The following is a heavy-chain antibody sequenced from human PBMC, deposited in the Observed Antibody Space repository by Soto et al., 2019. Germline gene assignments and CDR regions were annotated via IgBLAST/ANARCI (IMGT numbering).Heavy chain of an antibody. CDR1: GFPINFTY. CDR2: LYADGST. CDR3: ARTAEGDTPRTHWYFDL. V-gene: IGHV3-53*01. D-gene: IGHD6-25*01. J-gene: IGHJ2*01. Sequence: GGSLRLSCAASGFPINFTYLSWVRQSPGKGLEWLSVLYADGSTSYIDSVKGRFRISRDNAKNTLYLQMDNLRADDTAMYFCARTAEGDTPRTHWYFDLWGRGTPVTVSS.